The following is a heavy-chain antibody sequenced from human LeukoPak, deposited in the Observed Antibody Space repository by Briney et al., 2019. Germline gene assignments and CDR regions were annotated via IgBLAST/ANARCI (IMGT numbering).Heavy chain of an antibody. V-gene: IGHV4-30-2*01. J-gene: IGHJ5*02. CDR2: IYHSGST. CDR3: ARDYYDSSGHNWFDP. Sequence: SETLSLTCAVSGGSISSGGYSWSWIGQPPGKGLEWIGYIYHSGSTYYNPSLKSRVTISVDRSKNQFSLKLSSVTAADTAVYYCARDYYDSSGHNWFDPWGQGTLVTVSS. CDR1: GGSISSGGYS. D-gene: IGHD3-22*01.